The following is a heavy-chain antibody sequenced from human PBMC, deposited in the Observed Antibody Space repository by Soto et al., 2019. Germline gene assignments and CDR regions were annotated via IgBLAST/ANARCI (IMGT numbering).Heavy chain of an antibody. V-gene: IGHV1-45*02. D-gene: IGHD1-1*01. J-gene: IGHJ3*02. CDR2: ITPFKSDT. Sequence: ASVKVSCKASGYTFTFRYLHWVLQGPGQALEWMGWITPFKSDTNYAQKFQDRVTITRDRSVSTAYMELSNLRSEDTAMYYCARSPFAGSDAFDIWGQGTMVTVSS. CDR3: ARSPFAGSDAFDI. CDR1: GYTFTFRY.